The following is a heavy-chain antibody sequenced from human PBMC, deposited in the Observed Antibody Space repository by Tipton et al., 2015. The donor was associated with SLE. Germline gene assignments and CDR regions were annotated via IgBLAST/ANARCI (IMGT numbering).Heavy chain of an antibody. CDR1: GYFISSGFY. CDR2: IYHTGTT. Sequence: TLSLTCAVSGYFISSGFYWGWIRQPPGKGLEGIGNIYHTGTTYYIPSLKSRVTISIDTSKNNFSLKMTAVTAADTAVYYCARLSTDYADRSGYGYFDHWGQGTLVTVSS. D-gene: IGHD3-22*01. V-gene: IGHV4-38-2*01. CDR3: ARLSTDYADRSGYGYFDH. J-gene: IGHJ4*02.